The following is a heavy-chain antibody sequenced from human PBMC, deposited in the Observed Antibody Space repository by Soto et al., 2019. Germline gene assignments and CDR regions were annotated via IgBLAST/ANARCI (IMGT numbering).Heavy chain of an antibody. J-gene: IGHJ5*02. V-gene: IGHV4-39*01. CDR2: IYYSGST. D-gene: IGHD1-26*01. Sequence: SETLSLTCTVSGGSISSSSYYWFWIRQPPGKGLEWIGSIYYSGSTYYNPSLKTRVTISVDTSKNQFSLKLSYVTDGDTGVYYCARHILTTVGDTEVWFDPWGQGTLVSVSS. CDR3: ARHILTTVGDTEVWFDP. CDR1: GGSISSSSYY.